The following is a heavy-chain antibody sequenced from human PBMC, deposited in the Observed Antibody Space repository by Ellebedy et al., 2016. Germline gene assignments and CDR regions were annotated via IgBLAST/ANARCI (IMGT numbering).Heavy chain of an antibody. CDR2: ISGSGGST. Sequence: GESLKISXVASGFTFSSYAMSWVRQAPGKGLEWVSAISGSGGSTYYADSVKGRFTISRDNSKNTLYLQMNSLRAEDTAVYYCAKHKKWELLLSAEYFQHWGQGTLVTVSS. J-gene: IGHJ1*01. V-gene: IGHV3-23*01. CDR3: AKHKKWELLLSAEYFQH. CDR1: GFTFSSYA. D-gene: IGHD1-26*01.